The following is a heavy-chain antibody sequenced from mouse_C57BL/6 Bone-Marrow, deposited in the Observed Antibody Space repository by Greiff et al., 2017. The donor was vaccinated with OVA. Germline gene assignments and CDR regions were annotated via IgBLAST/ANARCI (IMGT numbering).Heavy chain of an antibody. CDR3: ARSPKTAQAEAY. Sequence: QVQLKQPGTELVKPGASVKLSCKASGYTFTSYWMHWVKQRPGQGLEWIGNINPSNGGTNYNEKFKSKATLTVDKSSSTAYMQLSSLTSEDSAVYYCARSPKTAQAEAYWGQGTLVTVSA. CDR1: GYTFTSYW. D-gene: IGHD3-2*02. V-gene: IGHV1-53*01. J-gene: IGHJ3*01. CDR2: INPSNGGT.